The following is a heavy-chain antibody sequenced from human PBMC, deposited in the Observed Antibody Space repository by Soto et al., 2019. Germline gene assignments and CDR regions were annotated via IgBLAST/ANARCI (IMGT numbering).Heavy chain of an antibody. V-gene: IGHV1-69*06. D-gene: IGHD2-15*01. Sequence: QVQLVQSGAEVKKPGSSVKVSCKASGGTFSTNPISWVRQAPGQGLEWMGGTGSGTGPGNHAQKFQGRLTITVDKSTSTVYMELSSFSSEDTAVYYCARRDSGGFYRYFDSWGQGTLVTVSS. CDR3: ARRDSGGFYRYFDS. CDR1: GGTFSTNP. CDR2: TGSGTGPG. J-gene: IGHJ4*02.